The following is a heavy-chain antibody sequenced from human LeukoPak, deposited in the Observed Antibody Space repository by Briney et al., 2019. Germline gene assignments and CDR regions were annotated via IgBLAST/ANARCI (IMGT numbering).Heavy chain of an antibody. CDR3: ARGEWLLHY. CDR1: GYTFTDYY. Sequence: ASVKVSCKASGYTFTDYYMHWVRQAPGQGLEWMGRINPNSGGTNYAQKFQGRVTMTRDTFISTAHMELSRLRSDDTAVYYCARGEWLLHYWGQGTLVTVSS. D-gene: IGHD3-22*01. CDR2: INPNSGGT. J-gene: IGHJ4*02. V-gene: IGHV1-2*06.